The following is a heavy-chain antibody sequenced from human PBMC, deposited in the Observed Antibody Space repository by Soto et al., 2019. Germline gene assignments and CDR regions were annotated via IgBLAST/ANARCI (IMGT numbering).Heavy chain of an antibody. Sequence: GGSLRLSCAASGFTFSTYWMHWVRQAPGKGLVWVSRINSDGRSTSYADSVKGRITISRDNAKNTLYLQMNSLRAEDTAVYYCARDLGDCGGDCYRWHYFDYWGQGTLVTVSS. D-gene: IGHD2-21*02. J-gene: IGHJ4*02. CDR3: ARDLGDCGGDCYRWHYFDY. CDR2: INSDGRST. V-gene: IGHV3-74*01. CDR1: GFTFSTYW.